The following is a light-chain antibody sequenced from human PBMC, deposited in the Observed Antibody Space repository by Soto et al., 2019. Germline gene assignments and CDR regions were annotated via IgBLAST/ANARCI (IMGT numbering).Light chain of an antibody. J-gene: IGKJ5*01. CDR1: QSINTY. Sequence: DIQMTQSPSSLSASVGDRVTITCRASQSINTYLNWYQQKPGKAPKFLIHAASSLQSGVPSRFSGSGSGTDFTLTISSLQPEDFATYYCQQFNNYPITFGQGTRLEIK. CDR3: QQFNNYPIT. CDR2: AAS. V-gene: IGKV1-39*01.